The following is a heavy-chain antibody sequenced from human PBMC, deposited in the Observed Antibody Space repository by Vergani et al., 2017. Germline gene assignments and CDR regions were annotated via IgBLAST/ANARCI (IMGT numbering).Heavy chain of an antibody. V-gene: IGHV4-39*01. J-gene: IGHJ4*02. CDR1: GGSISTPRFF. Sequence: QVQLQESGPGLVKPSETLSLTCTVSGGSISTPRFFWGWIRQPPGKGLEWIASVHYSGSTYYYPALQSRVTISVDTSKNQFSLRVYSVTAADTAMYYCARSRYDSSGFSTIFRYWGQGTRVTVS. CDR2: VHYSGST. D-gene: IGHD3-22*01. CDR3: ARSRYDSSGFSTIFRY.